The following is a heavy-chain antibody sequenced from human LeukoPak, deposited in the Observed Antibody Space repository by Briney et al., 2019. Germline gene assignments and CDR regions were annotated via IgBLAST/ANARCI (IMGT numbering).Heavy chain of an antibody. V-gene: IGHV1-69*06. CDR1: GDTFSSYA. D-gene: IGHD1-1*01. CDR2: IIPIFGTA. Sequence: SVKVSCKASGDTFSSYAITWVRQAPGQGLEWMGGIIPIFGTANYAQKFQGRVTITADKSTSTAYMELSSLRSEDTAVYYCARDPIFAGTTSFDYWGQGTLVTVSS. CDR3: ARDPIFAGTTSFDY. J-gene: IGHJ4*02.